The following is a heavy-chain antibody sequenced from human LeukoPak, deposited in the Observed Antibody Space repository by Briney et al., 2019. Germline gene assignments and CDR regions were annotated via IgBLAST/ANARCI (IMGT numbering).Heavy chain of an antibody. J-gene: IGHJ4*02. CDR3: AREGPFGVVPAGFDY. D-gene: IGHD3-3*01. V-gene: IGHV3-30-3*01. CDR2: ISYDGSNK. Sequence: GGSLRLSCAASGFTFSSYAMHWVRQAPGKGLEWVAVISYDGSNKYYADSVKGRFTISRDNSKNTLYLQMNSLRAEDTAVYYCAREGPFGVVPAGFDYWGQGTLVTVSS. CDR1: GFTFSSYA.